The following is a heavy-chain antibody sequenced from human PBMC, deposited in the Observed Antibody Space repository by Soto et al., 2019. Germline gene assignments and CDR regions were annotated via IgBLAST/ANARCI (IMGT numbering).Heavy chain of an antibody. Sequence: QVQLVESGGGVVQPGRSLRLSCAASGFTFSSYGMHWVRQAPGKGLEWVAVISYDGSNKYYADSVKGRFTISRDNSKNTLDLQMNSLRAEDTAVYYCAKDDGISWYSLDYWGQGTLVTVSS. CDR3: AKDDGISWYSLDY. CDR1: GFTFSSYG. D-gene: IGHD6-13*01. V-gene: IGHV3-30*18. J-gene: IGHJ4*02. CDR2: ISYDGSNK.